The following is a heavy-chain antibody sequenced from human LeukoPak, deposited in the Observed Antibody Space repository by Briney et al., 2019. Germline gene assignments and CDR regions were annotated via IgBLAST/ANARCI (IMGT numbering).Heavy chain of an antibody. CDR1: GGSISSSSYY. J-gene: IGHJ4*02. D-gene: IGHD3-9*01. V-gene: IGHV4-39*01. CDR2: IYYSGST. CDR3: ASTYYDILTGYTFLY. Sequence: SETLSLTCTVSGGSISSSSYYWGWIRQPPGKGLEWIGSIYYSGSTYYNPSLKSRVTISVDTSKNQFSLKLSSVTAADTAVYYCASTYYDILTGYTFLYWGQGTLVTVSS.